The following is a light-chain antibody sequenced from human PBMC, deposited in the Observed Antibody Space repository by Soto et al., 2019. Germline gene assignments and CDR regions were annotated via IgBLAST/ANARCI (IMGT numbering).Light chain of an antibody. CDR1: QNVSRSL. J-gene: IGKJ3*01. CDR3: QSYADSLFT. Sequence: EIVLTQSPGTLSLSPGERATRSCRASQNVSRSLLAWYQQKPGQAPRPLISGASSRASGIPDRFSGSGSGTDFTLTISRLEPEDFAVYYCQSYADSLFTFGPGTKVDIK. CDR2: GAS. V-gene: IGKV3-20*01.